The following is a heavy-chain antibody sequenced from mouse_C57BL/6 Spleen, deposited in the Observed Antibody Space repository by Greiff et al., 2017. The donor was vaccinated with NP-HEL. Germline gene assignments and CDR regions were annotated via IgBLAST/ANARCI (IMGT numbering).Heavy chain of an antibody. J-gene: IGHJ3*01. V-gene: IGHV1-76*01. CDR1: GYTFTDYY. Sequence: QVQLQQSGAELVRPGASVKLSCKASGYTFTDYYINWVKQRPGQGLEWIARIYPGSGNTYYNEKFKGKATLTAEKSSSTAYMQLSSLTSEDSAVYFCARSQLGRGFAYWGQGTLVTGSA. CDR2: IYPGSGNT. D-gene: IGHD4-1*02. CDR3: ARSQLGRGFAY.